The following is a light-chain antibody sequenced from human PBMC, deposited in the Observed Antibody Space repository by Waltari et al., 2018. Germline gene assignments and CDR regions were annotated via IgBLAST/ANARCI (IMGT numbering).Light chain of an antibody. CDR1: SSDVGSYNL. V-gene: IGLV2-23*01. CDR3: CSYADGSTWV. Sequence: QSALTQPASVSGSPGQSITISCTGTSSDVGSYNLVSLYQHHPGKAPKLMIYEGSKRPSGVSNRFSGSKSGNTASLTISGLQAEDDADYYCCSYADGSTWVFGGGTKLTVL. J-gene: IGLJ3*02. CDR2: EGS.